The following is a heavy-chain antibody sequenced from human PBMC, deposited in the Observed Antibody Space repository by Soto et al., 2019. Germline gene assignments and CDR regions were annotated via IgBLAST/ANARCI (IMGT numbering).Heavy chain of an antibody. CDR3: ARAPLGIIVAPDF. D-gene: IGHD3-22*01. J-gene: IGHJ4*02. CDR2: INPSGGST. V-gene: IGHV1-46*01. CDR1: GYTFTSYY. Sequence: ASVKVSCKASGYTFTSYYMHWVRQAPGQGLEWMGIINPSGGSTTYAQKFQGRVTMTRDTSTSTVYMELSSLRSEDTAVYYCARAPLGIIVAPDFWGQGTLVTVSS.